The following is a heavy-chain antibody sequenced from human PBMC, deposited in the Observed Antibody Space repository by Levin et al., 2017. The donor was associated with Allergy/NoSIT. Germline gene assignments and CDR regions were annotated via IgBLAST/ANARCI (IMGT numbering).Heavy chain of an antibody. CDR1: GFTFSSYW. V-gene: IGHV3-7*01. CDR3: AREVLSSRYYDFWSGYIRDGMDV. Sequence: GGSLRLSCAASGFTFSSYWMSWVRQAPGKGLEWVANIKQDGSEKYYVDSVKGRFTISRDNAKNSLYLQMNSLRAEDTAVYYCAREVLSSRYYDFWSGYIRDGMDVWGQGTTVTVSS. CDR2: IKQDGSEK. J-gene: IGHJ6*02. D-gene: IGHD3-3*01.